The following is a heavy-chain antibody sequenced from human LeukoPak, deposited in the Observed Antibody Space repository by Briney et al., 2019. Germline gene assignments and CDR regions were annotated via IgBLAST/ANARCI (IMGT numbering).Heavy chain of an antibody. CDR1: GYTFIRYD. D-gene: IGHD1-14*01. J-gene: IGHJ6*03. CDR2: MNPNSGNT. Sequence: ASVKLSCKASGYTFIRYDMSWVRQATGQGLEWMGWMNPNSGNTDYAQKFQGRVTITRNTSISTVYMELSSLRSEDTAVYYCARVKPDYYYYMDVWGKGTTVTVSS. V-gene: IGHV1-8*01. CDR3: ARVKPDYYYYMDV.